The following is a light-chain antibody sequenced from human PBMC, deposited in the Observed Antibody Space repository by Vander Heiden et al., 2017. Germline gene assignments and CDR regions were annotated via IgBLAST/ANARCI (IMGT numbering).Light chain of an antibody. Sequence: QSVLTQPPSASGTPGQRVTISCSGTRSNIGGNFVYWYQQLPEPAPKVLIFKNNQRPSGVPDRFSGSKSGTSASLAISGLRSEDEADYYCATWDESLSAVVFGGGTKLTVL. V-gene: IGLV1-47*01. CDR2: KNN. CDR3: ATWDESLSAVV. CDR1: RSNIGGNF. J-gene: IGLJ2*01.